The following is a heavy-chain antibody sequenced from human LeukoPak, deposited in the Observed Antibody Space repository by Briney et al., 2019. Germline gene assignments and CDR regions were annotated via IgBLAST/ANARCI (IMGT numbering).Heavy chain of an antibody. V-gene: IGHV1-18*01. CDR1: GYTFTSYG. CDR3: ARARYYDFWSGHTPPDGSYYYMDV. CDR2: ISAYNGNT. Sequence: ASVKVSCKASGYTFTSYGISWVRQAPGQGLEWMGWISAYNGNTNYAQTPQARATITPDTSTTPDYMELRSLRSDDTAVYYCARARYYDFWSGHTPPDGSYYYMDVWGKGTTVTVSS. D-gene: IGHD3-3*01. J-gene: IGHJ6*03.